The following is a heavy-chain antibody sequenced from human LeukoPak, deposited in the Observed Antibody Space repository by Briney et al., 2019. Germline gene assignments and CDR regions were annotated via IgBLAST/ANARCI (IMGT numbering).Heavy chain of an antibody. CDR3: ATGRVANLDY. J-gene: IGHJ4*02. Sequence: SGTLSLTCAVSGGSISSSNEWSWVRQPPGKGLEWIGEINHSGTTDYNPSLKSRVTISADKSKNQFSLKLSSVTAEDTAVYYCATGRVANLDYWGQGTLVTVSS. CDR2: INHSGTT. V-gene: IGHV4-4*02. CDR1: GGSISSSNE. D-gene: IGHD5-12*01.